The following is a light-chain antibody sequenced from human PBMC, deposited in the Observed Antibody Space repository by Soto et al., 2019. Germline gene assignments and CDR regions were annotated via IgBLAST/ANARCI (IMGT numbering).Light chain of an antibody. Sequence: LVFTQSPGTLSLSPGESATLSCRAGQSVFRSYVAWNQQKPGKAPRLLIYGESSRATGIPDRVSGRGFGTNFTLTISGLEHEDFSVYFCQRYGSFGQGTKVDIK. CDR1: QSVFRSY. J-gene: IGKJ1*01. V-gene: IGKV3-20*01. CDR2: GES. CDR3: QRYGS.